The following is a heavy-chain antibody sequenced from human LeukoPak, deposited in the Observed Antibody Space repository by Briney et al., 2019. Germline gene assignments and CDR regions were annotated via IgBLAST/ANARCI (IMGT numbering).Heavy chain of an antibody. CDR1: GFTFSSYT. V-gene: IGHV3-30-3*01. J-gene: IGHJ4*02. CDR3: ARGGYEIVVVTAPTY. D-gene: IGHD2-21*02. CDR2: ISSDGTNK. Sequence: PGGSLRLSCAASGFTFSSYTIHWVRQAPDKGLEWVAVISSDGTNKYYADSVKGRFTISRDNSKNTLYLQVSSLRAEDTAVYYCARGGYEIVVVTAPTYWGQGTLVTVSS.